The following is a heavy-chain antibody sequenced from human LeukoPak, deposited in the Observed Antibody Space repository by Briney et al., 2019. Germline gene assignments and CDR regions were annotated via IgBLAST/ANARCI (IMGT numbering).Heavy chain of an antibody. J-gene: IGHJ6*03. CDR3: ARQYGSGAYYMDV. CDR2: INHSGST. Sequence: SETLSLTCAVYGGSFSGYYWSWIRQPPGKGLEWIGEINHSGSTNYNPSLKSRVTISVDTSKNQSSLKLSSVTAADTAVYYCARQYGSGAYYMDVWGKGTTVTISS. CDR1: GGSFSGYY. V-gene: IGHV4-34*01. D-gene: IGHD3-10*01.